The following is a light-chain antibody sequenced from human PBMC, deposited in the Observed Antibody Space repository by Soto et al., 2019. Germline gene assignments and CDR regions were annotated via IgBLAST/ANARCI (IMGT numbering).Light chain of an antibody. J-gene: IGKJ3*01. CDR1: QGISNY. Sequence: DIQMTQSRSSLRASVGDRVTITCRASQGISNYLAWYQQKPGKVPKLLIYAASTLQSGVPSRFSGSGSGTDVTLTISSLQPEDVASYYCQKYNSGPFTFGPGTKVDIK. CDR2: AAS. CDR3: QKYNSGPFT. V-gene: IGKV1-27*01.